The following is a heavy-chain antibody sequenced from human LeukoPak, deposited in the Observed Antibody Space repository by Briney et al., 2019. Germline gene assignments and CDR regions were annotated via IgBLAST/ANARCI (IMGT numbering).Heavy chain of an antibody. CDR3: AAKTRLSAVTSYYYVDV. Sequence: GGSLRLSCAASGFTVSSNYMSWIRQAPGKRLEWVSIFYSGGYTYYADSVKGRFTISRDNSKNTLYLQMNSLRAEDTAVYYCAAKTRLSAVTSYYYVDVWGKGTTATVSS. CDR1: GFTVSSNY. V-gene: IGHV3-66*02. J-gene: IGHJ6*03. D-gene: IGHD3-10*01. CDR2: FYSGGYT.